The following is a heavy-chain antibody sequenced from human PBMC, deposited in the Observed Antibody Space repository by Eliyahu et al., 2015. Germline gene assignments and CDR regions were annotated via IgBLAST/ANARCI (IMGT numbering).Heavy chain of an antibody. CDR3: TRRLMDD. CDR2: IYPGDSAT. CDR1: GXSFXNXW. J-gene: IGHJ6*02. Sequence: EVRLVQSGAELKKPGESLRXSCQGSGXSFXNXWXXWVRQMPGKGLEWMAMIYPGDSATRYSPSFQGQVTLSVDKSTDTAYLHWSSLKTSDSAMYYCTRRLMDDWGQGTTVTVS. V-gene: IGHV5-51*03.